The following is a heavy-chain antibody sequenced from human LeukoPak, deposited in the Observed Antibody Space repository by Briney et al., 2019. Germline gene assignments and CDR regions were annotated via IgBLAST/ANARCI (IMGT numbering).Heavy chain of an antibody. D-gene: IGHD3-3*01. J-gene: IGHJ2*01. CDR1: GGSITNNHYY. Sequence: PSETLSLTCVVSGGSITNNHYYWGWIRQPPGKGLEWIGSIHYSGNTHYNASLKSRVTISADTSKNQFTLELTSVTAADTAVYYCARAILTPSGYVWHFDLWGRGSLVTVSS. CDR3: ARAILTPSGYVWHFDL. V-gene: IGHV4-39*06. CDR2: IHYSGNT.